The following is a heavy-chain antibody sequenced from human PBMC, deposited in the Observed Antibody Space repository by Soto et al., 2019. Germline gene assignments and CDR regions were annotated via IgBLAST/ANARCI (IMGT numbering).Heavy chain of an antibody. CDR3: ARVYSDPRLYYYYYYMDV. V-gene: IGHV1-8*01. CDR1: GYTFTSYD. Sequence: ASVKVSCKASGYTFTSYDINWVRQATGQGLEWMGWMNPNSGNTGYAQKFQGRVTMTRNTSISTAYMGLSSLRSEDTAVYYCARVYSDPRLYYYYYYMDVWGKGTTVTV. J-gene: IGHJ6*03. D-gene: IGHD6-13*01. CDR2: MNPNSGNT.